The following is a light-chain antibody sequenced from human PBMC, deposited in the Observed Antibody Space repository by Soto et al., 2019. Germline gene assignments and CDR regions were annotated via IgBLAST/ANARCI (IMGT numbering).Light chain of an antibody. Sequence: EAVLTQSPGSLSLSPGERATLSCRASQSVISSYLAWYQQKPGQAPRLLIYGASSRATGIPDRFSGSVSVTDFTLTISRLEPEDCAVYYCQQFGGSPTWTFGQGTKVE. CDR1: QSVISSY. CDR3: QQFGGSPTWT. CDR2: GAS. V-gene: IGKV3-20*01. J-gene: IGKJ1*01.